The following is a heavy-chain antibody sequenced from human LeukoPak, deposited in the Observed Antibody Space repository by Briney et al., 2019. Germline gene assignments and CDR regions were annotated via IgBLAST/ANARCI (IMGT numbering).Heavy chain of an antibody. J-gene: IGHJ4*02. CDR1: GFSFSLYW. CDR2: ISGSGGST. V-gene: IGHV3-23*01. CDR3: AKTAHSSGRSGLFDY. Sequence: PGGSLRLSCAASGFSFSLYWMTWVRQAPGKGLEWVSAISGSGGSTYYADSVKGRFTISRDNSKNTLYLQMNSLRAEDTAVYYCAKTAHSSGRSGLFDYWGQGTLVTVSS. D-gene: IGHD6-19*01.